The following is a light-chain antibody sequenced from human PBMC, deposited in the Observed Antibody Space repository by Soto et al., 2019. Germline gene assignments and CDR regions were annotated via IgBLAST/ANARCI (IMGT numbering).Light chain of an antibody. CDR1: SGSVSTGHL. V-gene: IGLV8-61*01. CDR2: GTN. J-gene: IGLJ1*01. CDR3: VLYMGGGTYV. Sequence: TVVTQEPSFSVSPGGTVTLTCGLSSGSVSTGHLPSWYQQTPGQAPRTLIYGTNSRSSGVPDRFSGSILGTKAALTITGAQADDESDYYCVLYMGGGTYVFGAGTKVTVL.